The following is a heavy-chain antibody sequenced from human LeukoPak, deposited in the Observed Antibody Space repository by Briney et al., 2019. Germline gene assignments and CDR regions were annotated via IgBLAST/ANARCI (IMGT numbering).Heavy chain of an antibody. CDR2: IYSSGST. J-gene: IGHJ4*02. D-gene: IGHD6-19*01. CDR3: AGSSSGWYGSDY. Sequence: PSKTLSLTCTVSGGSISSETYYWTWVRQPAGKGLEWIGRIYSSGSTSYNPSLKSRVTISVDTSKNQFSLKLSSVTAADTAVYYCAGSSSGWYGSDYWGQGTLVTVSS. V-gene: IGHV4-61*02. CDR1: GGSISSETYY.